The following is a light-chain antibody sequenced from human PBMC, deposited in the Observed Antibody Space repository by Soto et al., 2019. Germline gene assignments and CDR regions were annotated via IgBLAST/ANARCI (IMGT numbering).Light chain of an antibody. CDR3: QQRSNWPYT. CDR1: QSVSSY. Sequence: EIVLTQSPATVSLSPGERATLSCRASQSVSSYLAWYQLKPGQAPRLLIYDASNRATGIPARFSGSGSGTDFTLTISSLEPEDFAVYYCQQRSNWPYTFGQGTKLEIK. J-gene: IGKJ2*01. V-gene: IGKV3-11*01. CDR2: DAS.